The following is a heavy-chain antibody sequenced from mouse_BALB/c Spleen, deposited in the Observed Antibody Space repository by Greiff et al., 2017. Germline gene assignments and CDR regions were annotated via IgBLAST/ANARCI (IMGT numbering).Heavy chain of an antibody. V-gene: IGHV5-4*02. CDR3: ARDQTGWGYFDY. D-gene: IGHD4-1*01. CDR2: ISDGGSYT. Sequence: EVQRVESGGGLVKPGGSLKLSCAASGFTFSDYYMYWVRQTPEKRLEWVATISDGGSYTYYPDSVKGRFTISRDNAKNNLYLQMSSLKSEDTAMYYCARDQTGWGYFDYWGQGTTLTVSS. CDR1: GFTFSDYY. J-gene: IGHJ2*01.